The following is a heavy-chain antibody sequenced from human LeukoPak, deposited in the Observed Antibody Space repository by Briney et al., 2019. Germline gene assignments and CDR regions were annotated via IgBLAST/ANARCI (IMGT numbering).Heavy chain of an antibody. Sequence: SETLSLTCTVSGGSISSYYWSWIRQPAGKGLEWIGRIYTSGSTKYNPSLKSRVTMSLDTSKKQFPLKLSSVTATDTAVYYCARLTSSWYQDWYFDLWGRGTLVTVSS. CDR1: GGSISSYY. J-gene: IGHJ2*01. D-gene: IGHD6-13*01. CDR3: ARLTSSWYQDWYFDL. CDR2: IYTSGST. V-gene: IGHV4-4*07.